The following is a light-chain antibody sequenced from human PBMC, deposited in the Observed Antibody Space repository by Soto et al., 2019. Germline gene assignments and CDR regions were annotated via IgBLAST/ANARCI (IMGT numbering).Light chain of an antibody. CDR2: RNS. CDR3: AAWDDSLSGVV. CDR1: SSNIGSNY. J-gene: IGLJ2*01. V-gene: IGLV1-47*01. Sequence: QAVVTQPPSAFGTPGQRVTISCSGSSSNIGSNYVYWYQQLPGTVPQLLIYRNSERPSGVPDRFSGSKSGTSASLAISGLRSEDEADYYCAAWDDSLSGVVFGGGTKVTVL.